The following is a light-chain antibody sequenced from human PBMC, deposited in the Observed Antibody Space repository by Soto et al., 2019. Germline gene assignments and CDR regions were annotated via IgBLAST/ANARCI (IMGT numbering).Light chain of an antibody. Sequence: EIVLTQFPGTLSLSPGERATLSCRASQSVSSSYLAWYQQKPGQAPRLLIYGASSRATGIPDRFSGSGSGTDFSLTISRLEPEDFGVYYCQQYGSSPLTFGQENTVDI. CDR2: GAS. J-gene: IGKJ1*01. V-gene: IGKV3-20*01. CDR3: QQYGSSPLT. CDR1: QSVSSSY.